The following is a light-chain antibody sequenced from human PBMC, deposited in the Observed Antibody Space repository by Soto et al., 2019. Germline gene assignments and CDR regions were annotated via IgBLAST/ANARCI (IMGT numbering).Light chain of an antibody. V-gene: IGLV3-21*04. Sequence: SYELTQPPSVSVAPGKTARITCGGNNNGSKSVHWYQQKPGQAPVLVIYYDSDRPSGIPERFSGSNSGNTATLTISRVEAGDEADYYCQVWDSSSDQQGVFGGGTKLTVL. CDR3: QVWDSSSDQQGV. J-gene: IGLJ2*01. CDR1: NNGSKS. CDR2: YDS.